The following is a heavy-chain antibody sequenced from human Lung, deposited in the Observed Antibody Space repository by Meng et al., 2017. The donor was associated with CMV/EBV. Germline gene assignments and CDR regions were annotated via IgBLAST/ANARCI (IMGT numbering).Heavy chain of an antibody. CDR3: ARMSYDWDDQESNWFDP. CDR1: YAFTNYN. CDR2: MNPNSGNT. V-gene: IGHV1-8*03. Sequence: YAFTNYNIHWVRRTTGQGLEWMGWMNPNSGNTGYAQKFQGRVTITRDTSIGTAYMELSSLRSEDTAVYYCARMSYDWDDQESNWFDPWGQGTLVTVSS. D-gene: IGHD1-20*01. J-gene: IGHJ5*02.